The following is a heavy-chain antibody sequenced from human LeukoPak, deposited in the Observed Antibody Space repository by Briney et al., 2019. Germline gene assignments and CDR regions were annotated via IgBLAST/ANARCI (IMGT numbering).Heavy chain of an antibody. Sequence: ASVKVSCKAPGYTFTGYYMHWVRQAPGQGLEWMGWINPNSGGTNYAQKFQGRVTMTRDTSISTACMELSRLRSDDTAVYYCAREEIAAAEVYNWFDPWGQGTLVTVSS. J-gene: IGHJ5*02. D-gene: IGHD6-13*01. CDR1: GYTFTGYY. CDR3: AREEIAAAEVYNWFDP. CDR2: INPNSGGT. V-gene: IGHV1-2*02.